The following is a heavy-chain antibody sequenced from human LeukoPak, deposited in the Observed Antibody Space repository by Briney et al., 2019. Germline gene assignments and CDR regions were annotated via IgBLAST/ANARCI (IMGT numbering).Heavy chain of an antibody. D-gene: IGHD6-19*01. CDR2: IYYSGST. V-gene: IGHV4-59*08. Sequence: SETLSLTCTVSGGSISSYYWSWIRQPPGKGLEWIGYIYYSGSTNYNPSLKSRVTISVDTSKNQFSLKLSSVTAADTAVYYCARHGTSSGLYKHWGQGTLVTVSS. CDR1: GGSISSYY. J-gene: IGHJ1*01. CDR3: ARHGTSSGLYKH.